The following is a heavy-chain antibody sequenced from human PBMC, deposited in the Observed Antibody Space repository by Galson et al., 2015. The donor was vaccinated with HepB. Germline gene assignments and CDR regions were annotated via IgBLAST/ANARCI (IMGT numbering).Heavy chain of an antibody. CDR3: ARHKNNGIGATDFDY. CDR2: IYYSGST. V-gene: IGHV4-39*01. D-gene: IGHD1-26*01. CDR1: GGSISSSSYY. J-gene: IGHJ4*02. Sequence: SETLSLTCTVSGGSISSSSYYWGWIRQPPGKGLEWIGSIYYSGSTYYNPSLKSRVTISVDTSKNQFSLKLSSVTAADTAVYYCARHKNNGIGATDFDYWGQGTLVTVSS.